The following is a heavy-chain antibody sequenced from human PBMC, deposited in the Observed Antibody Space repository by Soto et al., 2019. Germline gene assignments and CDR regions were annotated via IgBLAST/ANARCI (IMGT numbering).Heavy chain of an antibody. D-gene: IGHD2-15*01. J-gene: IGHJ6*02. CDR2: ISAYNGNT. CDR1: GYTFTSYG. Sequence: VASVKVSCKASGYTFTSYGISWVRQAPGQGLEWMGWISAYNGNTNYAQKLQGRVTMTTDTSTSTAYMELRSLRSDDTAVYYCARDLARYCSGGSCYPRRHGMDVWRQRTTVTVSS. CDR3: ARDLARYCSGGSCYPRRHGMDV. V-gene: IGHV1-18*01.